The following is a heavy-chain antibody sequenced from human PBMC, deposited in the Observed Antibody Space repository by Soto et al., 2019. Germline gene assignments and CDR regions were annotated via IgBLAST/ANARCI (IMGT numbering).Heavy chain of an antibody. J-gene: IGHJ3*02. V-gene: IGHV4-39*01. CDR3: ATRSPNTVATSIGTFDI. CDR2: IYSSGRT. Sequence: PSETLSITCTVYGGSISSSRYYWAWIRQHPGEGLEWIGSIYSSGRTYYKPSLKSRVKISVDTSKNQFSLKLSSVTAVDTAVYYCATRSPNTVATSIGTFDIWGQGTMVTVSS. CDR1: GGSISSSRYY. D-gene: IGHD5-12*01.